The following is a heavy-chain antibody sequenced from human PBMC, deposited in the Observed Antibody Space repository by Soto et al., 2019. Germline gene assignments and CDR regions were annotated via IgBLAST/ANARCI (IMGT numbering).Heavy chain of an antibody. CDR1: GYTFTRYH. J-gene: IGHJ4*02. CDR2: SSAYNGNT. V-gene: IGHV1-18*01. CDR3: VRDSPPPRE. Sequence: QVQLVQSGTEVRQPGASVKVSCKASGYTFTRYHTSWVRQAPGQGLEWMGWSSAYNGNTNYAQKLQGRVTTTTDTTTSTAYMEPSILRSDDTAVCYCVRDSPPPREWGQGTLVTVSS.